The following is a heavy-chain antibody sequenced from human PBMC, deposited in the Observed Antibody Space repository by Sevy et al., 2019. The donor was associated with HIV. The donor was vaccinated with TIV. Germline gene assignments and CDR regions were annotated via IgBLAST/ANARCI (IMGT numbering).Heavy chain of an antibody. V-gene: IGHV4-59*02. D-gene: IGHD5-18*01. CDR2: IYDCGTT. CDR3: ARGLQLWLGHFGY. CDR1: GAAVSGYF. Sequence: SETLSLTCAVSGAAVSGYFWSWVRQPPGKGLEWLGYIYDCGTTNYNPSLDSRLTISVDTSKNQFSLKLSSVTAADTAVYYCARGLQLWLGHFGYWGQGTLVTVSS. J-gene: IGHJ4*02.